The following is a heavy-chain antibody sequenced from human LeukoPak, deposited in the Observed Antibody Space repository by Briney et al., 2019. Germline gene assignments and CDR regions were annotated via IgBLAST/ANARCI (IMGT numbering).Heavy chain of an antibody. CDR3: ARHSSDWEFDY. CDR1: GYTFTSYD. D-gene: IGHD6-19*01. CDR2: MNPNSGNT. J-gene: IGHJ4*02. V-gene: IGHV1-8*03. Sequence: GASVKVSCKASGYTFTSYDINWVRQATGQGLEWMGWMNPNSGNTGYAQKFQGRVTITRNTSISTAYMELRSLRSDDTAVYYCARHSSDWEFDYWGQGTLVTVSS.